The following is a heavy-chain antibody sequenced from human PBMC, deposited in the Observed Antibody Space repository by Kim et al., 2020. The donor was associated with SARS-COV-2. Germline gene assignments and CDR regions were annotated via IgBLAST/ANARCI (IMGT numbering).Heavy chain of an antibody. V-gene: IGHV3-21*01. CDR2: ISSSSSYI. CDR3: AREVGYCSSTSCYFYYGMDV. Sequence: GGSLRLSCAASGFTFSSYSMNWVRQAPGKGLEWVSSISSSSSYIYYADSVKGRFTISRDNAKNSLYLQMNSLRAEDTAVYYCAREVGYCSSTSCYFYYGMDVWGQGTTVTVSS. CDR1: GFTFSSYS. J-gene: IGHJ6*02. D-gene: IGHD2-2*03.